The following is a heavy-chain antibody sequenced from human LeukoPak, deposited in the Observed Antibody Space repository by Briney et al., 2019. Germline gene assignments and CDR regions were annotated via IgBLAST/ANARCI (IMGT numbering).Heavy chain of an antibody. CDR1: GGSISSGGYY. J-gene: IGHJ5*02. V-gene: IGHV4-31*03. CDR2: IYYSGST. CDR3: ARAHWGAPNGGNWFDP. D-gene: IGHD7-27*01. Sequence: PSETLSLTCTVSGGSISSGGYYWSWIRQHPGKGLEWIGYIYYSGSTYYNPSLKSRVTISVDTSKNQFSLKLSSVTAADTAVYYCARAHWGAPNGGNWFDPWGQGTLVTVSS.